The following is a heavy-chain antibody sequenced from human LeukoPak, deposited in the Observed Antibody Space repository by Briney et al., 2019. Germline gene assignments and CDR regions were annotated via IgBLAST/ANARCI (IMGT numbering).Heavy chain of an antibody. J-gene: IGHJ5*02. CDR1: GGSFSGYY. CDR3: ATGLRYFDWSNWFDP. Sequence: SETLSLTCAVYGGSFSGYYWSWIRQPPGKGLEWIGEINHSGSTNYNPSLKSRVTISVDTSKNQFSLKLSSVTAADTAVYYCATGLRYFDWSNWFDPWGQGTLVTVSS. CDR2: INHSGST. D-gene: IGHD3-9*01. V-gene: IGHV4-34*01.